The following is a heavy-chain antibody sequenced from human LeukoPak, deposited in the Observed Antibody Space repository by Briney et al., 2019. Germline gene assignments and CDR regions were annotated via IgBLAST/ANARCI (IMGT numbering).Heavy chain of an antibody. J-gene: IGHJ4*02. CDR2: ISSSSSYI. D-gene: IGHD3-22*01. CDR1: GFTFSSYS. Sequence: GGSLRLSCAASGFTFSSYSMNWVRQAPGKGLEWVSSISSSSSYIYYADSVKGRFTISRDNAKNSLYLQMNSLRAEDTAVYYCARGDPTPPYYYDSSGYFFVYWGQGTLVTVSS. V-gene: IGHV3-21*01. CDR3: ARGDPTPPYYYDSSGYFFVY.